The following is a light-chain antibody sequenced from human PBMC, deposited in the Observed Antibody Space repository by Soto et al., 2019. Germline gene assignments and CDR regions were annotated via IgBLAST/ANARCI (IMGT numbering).Light chain of an antibody. Sequence: QSALTQPASVSGSPGQSITISCTGTSSDVGGYNYVSWYQQHPGKAPKLMIYEVSYRPSGVSNRFSGSKSGYTASLTISGLQAEDEADNYCSSYTSSSTLVFGAGTKVTVL. J-gene: IGLJ1*01. V-gene: IGLV2-14*01. CDR1: SSDVGGYNY. CDR3: SSYTSSSTLV. CDR2: EVS.